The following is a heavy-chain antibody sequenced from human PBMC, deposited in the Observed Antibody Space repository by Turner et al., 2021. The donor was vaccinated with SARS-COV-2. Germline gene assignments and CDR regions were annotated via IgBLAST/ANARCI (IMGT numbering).Heavy chain of an antibody. Sequence: VQIVESGGGMVKRGGSLRLSGSAYGFTFSAYFMSWIRQAPGKGLEWVSYISSSTIYTNYADSVKGRFTISRDNAKNSLYLQMNSLRAEDTAVYYCARPKFPYYYYGMDVWGQGTTVTVSS. CDR2: ISSSTIYT. V-gene: IGHV3-11*06. CDR3: ARPKFPYYYYGMDV. D-gene: IGHD2-21*01. J-gene: IGHJ6*02. CDR1: GFTFSAYF.